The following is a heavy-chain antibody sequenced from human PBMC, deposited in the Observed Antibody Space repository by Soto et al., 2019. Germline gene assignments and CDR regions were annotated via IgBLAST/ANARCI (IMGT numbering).Heavy chain of an antibody. D-gene: IGHD3-10*01. CDR3: AKPLWFGESGYYYYMDV. Sequence: GGSLRLSCAASGFSFTDYSMNWVRQAPGKGLEWVSSISGSSSYIYYADSLKGRFTVSRDNAERSLFLQMNSLRAEDTAVYYCAKPLWFGESGYYYYMDVWGKGTTVTVSS. V-gene: IGHV3-21*04. J-gene: IGHJ6*03. CDR2: ISGSSSYI. CDR1: GFSFTDYS.